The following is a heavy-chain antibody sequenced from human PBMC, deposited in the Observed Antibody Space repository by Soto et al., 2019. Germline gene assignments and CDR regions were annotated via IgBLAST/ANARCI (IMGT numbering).Heavy chain of an antibody. D-gene: IGHD3-22*01. CDR3: ARDTPEVLPTYDQGPDY. CDR1: GFTFSSYS. CDR2: ISSSSSYI. V-gene: IGHV3-21*01. Sequence: GGSLRLSCAASGFTFSSYSMNWVRQAPGKGLEWVSSISSSSSYIYYADSVKGRFTISRDSAKNSLYLQMNSLRAEDTAVYYCARDTPEVLPTYDQGPDYWGQGTLVTVSS. J-gene: IGHJ4*02.